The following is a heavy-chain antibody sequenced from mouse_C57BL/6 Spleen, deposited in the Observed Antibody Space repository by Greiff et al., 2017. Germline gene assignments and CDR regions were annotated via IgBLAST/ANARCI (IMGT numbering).Heavy chain of an antibody. Sequence: VQLQQSGPELVKPGASVKISCKASGYAFSSSWMNWVKQRPGKGLEWIGRIYPGDGDTNYNGKFKGKATLTADKSSSTAYMQLSSLTSEDSAVYFCARDSNPFAYWGQGTLVTVSA. CDR2: IYPGDGDT. CDR1: GYAFSSSW. D-gene: IGHD2-5*01. J-gene: IGHJ3*01. CDR3: ARDSNPFAY. V-gene: IGHV1-82*01.